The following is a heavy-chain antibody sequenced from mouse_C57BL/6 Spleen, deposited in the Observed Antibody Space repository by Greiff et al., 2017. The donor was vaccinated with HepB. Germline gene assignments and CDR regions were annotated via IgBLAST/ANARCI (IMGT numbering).Heavy chain of an antibody. CDR1: GYTFTSYW. D-gene: IGHD1-1*01. J-gene: IGHJ1*03. CDR2: IDPSDSET. Sequence: VQLQQPGAELVRPGSSVKLSCKASGYTFTSYWMHWVKQRPIQGLEWIGNIDPSDSETHYNQKFKDKATLTVDKSSSTAYMQLSSLTSEDSAVYYCASYGSDWYFDVWGTGTTVTVSS. CDR3: ASYGSDWYFDV. V-gene: IGHV1-52*01.